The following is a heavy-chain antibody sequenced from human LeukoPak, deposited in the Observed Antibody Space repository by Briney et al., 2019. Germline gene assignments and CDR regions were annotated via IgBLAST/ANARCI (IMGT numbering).Heavy chain of an antibody. J-gene: IGHJ4*02. V-gene: IGHV4-34*01. CDR3: ARMTTGHDY. Sequence: SETLSLTCGVSGTSFTSYYWSWIRQTAGKGLEWIGEVNHSGYTNMNPSLKSRVTISVDTSKNQFSLMMTSVTAADTAVYFCARMTTGHDYWGQGILVTVSS. CDR2: VNHSGYT. D-gene: IGHD4-17*01. CDR1: GTSFTSYY.